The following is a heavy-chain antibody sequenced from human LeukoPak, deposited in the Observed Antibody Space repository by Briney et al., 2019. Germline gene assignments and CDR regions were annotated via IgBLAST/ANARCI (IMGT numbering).Heavy chain of an antibody. V-gene: IGHV1-2*02. J-gene: IGHJ5*02. D-gene: IGHD2-2*01. CDR1: GYTFTGYY. CDR2: INPNSGGT. Sequence: ASVKVSCKVSGYTFTGYYMHWVRQAPGQGLEWVGWINPNSGGTNYAQKFQGRVTMTRDTSISTAYMELSRLRSDDTAVYYCARDIGDIVVVPAAFMGFDPWGQGTLVTVSS. CDR3: ARDIGDIVVVPAAFMGFDP.